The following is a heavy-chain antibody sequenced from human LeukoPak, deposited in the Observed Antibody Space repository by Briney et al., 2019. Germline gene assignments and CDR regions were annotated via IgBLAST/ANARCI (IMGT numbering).Heavy chain of an antibody. CDR1: GGSISSSNW. CDR3: ARGISGYFGTSGYYYDY. Sequence: PSGTLSLTCAVSGGSISSSNWWSWVRQPPGKGLEWIGEIYHSGSINYNPSLKNRVTLSIDKSNNHFSLRLSSLSAADTAVYYCARGISGYFGTSGYYYDYWDQGTLVTVSS. CDR2: IYHSGSI. J-gene: IGHJ4*02. V-gene: IGHV4-4*02. D-gene: IGHD3-22*01.